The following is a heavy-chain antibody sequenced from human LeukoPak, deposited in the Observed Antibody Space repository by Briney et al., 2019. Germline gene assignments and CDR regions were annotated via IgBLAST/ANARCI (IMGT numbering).Heavy chain of an antibody. CDR1: GYTFVTDD. Sequence: ASVKVSCKASGYTFVTDDINWVRQATGQGLEWMGWMNPDSGNTGYAQKFQGRVSITRNTSISTAYMELNSLRAEDTAVYYCAGGGTIFGVVTYFDYWGQGTLATVSS. D-gene: IGHD3-3*01. V-gene: IGHV1-8*03. CDR2: MNPDSGNT. CDR3: AGGGTIFGVVTYFDY. J-gene: IGHJ4*02.